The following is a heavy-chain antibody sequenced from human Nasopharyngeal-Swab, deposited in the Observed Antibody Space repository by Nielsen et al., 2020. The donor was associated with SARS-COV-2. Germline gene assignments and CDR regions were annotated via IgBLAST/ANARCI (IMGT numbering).Heavy chain of an antibody. J-gene: IGHJ6*02. CDR3: ARAEPYDFWSGYMPFYGMDV. D-gene: IGHD3-3*01. CDR2: IYYSGST. V-gene: IGHV4-59*01. Sequence: WIRQPPGKGLEWIGYIYYSGSTNYNPSLKSRVTISVDTSKNQFSLKLSSVTAADTAVYYCARAEPYDFWSGYMPFYGMDVWGQGTTVTDSS.